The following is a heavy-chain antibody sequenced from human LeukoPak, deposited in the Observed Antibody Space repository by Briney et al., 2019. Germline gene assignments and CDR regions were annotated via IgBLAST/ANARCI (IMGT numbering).Heavy chain of an antibody. CDR2: ISSSSSYI. Sequence: PGGSLRLSCAASGFTFSSYSMNWVRQAPGKGLEWVSSISSSSSYIYYADSVKGRFTISRDNAKNSLYLQMNSLRAEDTAAYYCARDPARVGATVFDYWGQGTLVTVSS. D-gene: IGHD1-26*01. CDR3: ARDPARVGATVFDY. J-gene: IGHJ4*02. V-gene: IGHV3-21*01. CDR1: GFTFSSYS.